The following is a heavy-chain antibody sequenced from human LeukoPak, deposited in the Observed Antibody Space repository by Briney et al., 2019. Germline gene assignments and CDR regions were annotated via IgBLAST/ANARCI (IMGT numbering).Heavy chain of an antibody. D-gene: IGHD2-2*01. V-gene: IGHV3-30*02. CDR1: GFTFSSYG. CDR3: AKDLVPAAIFVSSWFDP. CDR2: IRYDGSNK. Sequence: GGSLRLSCAASGFTFSSYGMHWVRQAPGKGLEWVAFIRYDGSNKYYADSVKGRFTISRDNSKNTLYLQMNSLRAEDTAVYYCAKDLVPAAIFVSSWFDPWGQETLVTVSS. J-gene: IGHJ5*02.